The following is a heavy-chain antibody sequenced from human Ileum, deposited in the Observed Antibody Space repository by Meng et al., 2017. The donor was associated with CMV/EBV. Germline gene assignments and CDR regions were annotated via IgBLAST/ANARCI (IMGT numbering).Heavy chain of an antibody. CDR3: AKGVSIFGVLPEY. CDR2: ISGIGDNT. V-gene: IGHV3-23*01. Sequence: GGSLRLSCAASGFTFSSYAMSWVRQAPGKGLEWVSDISGIGDNTYHADSVKGRFTISRDNSKNTLYLQMNSLRGEDTAVYYCAKGVSIFGVLPEYWGQGNLVTVSS. CDR1: GFTFSSYA. D-gene: IGHD3-3*01. J-gene: IGHJ4*02.